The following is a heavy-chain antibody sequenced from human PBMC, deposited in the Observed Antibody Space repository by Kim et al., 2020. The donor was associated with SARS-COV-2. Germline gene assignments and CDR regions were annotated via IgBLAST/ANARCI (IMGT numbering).Heavy chain of an antibody. CDR2: IIPIFGTA. CDR3: ARGPYYYGSGSYYPHTMYYFDY. D-gene: IGHD3-10*01. Sequence: SVKVSCKASGGTFSSYAISWVRQAPGQGLEWMGGIIPIFGTANYAQKFQGRVTITADESTSTAYMELSSLRSEDTAVYYCARGPYYYGSGSYYPHTMYYFDYWGQGTLVTVSS. V-gene: IGHV1-69*13. J-gene: IGHJ4*02. CDR1: GGTFSSYA.